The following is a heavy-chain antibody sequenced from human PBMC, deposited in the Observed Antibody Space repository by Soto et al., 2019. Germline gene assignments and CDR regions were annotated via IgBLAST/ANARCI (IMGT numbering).Heavy chain of an antibody. V-gene: IGHV3-33*06. D-gene: IGHD3-22*01. CDR1: GFTFSSYG. CDR2: IWYDGSNK. Sequence: GGSLRLSCAASGFTFSSYGMHWVRQAPGKGLEWVAVIWYDGSNKYYADSVKGRFTISRDNSKNTLYLQMNSLRAEDTAVYYCAKDAVIAYYYDSSGYYSGPHFDYWGQG. J-gene: IGHJ4*02. CDR3: AKDAVIAYYYDSSGYYSGPHFDY.